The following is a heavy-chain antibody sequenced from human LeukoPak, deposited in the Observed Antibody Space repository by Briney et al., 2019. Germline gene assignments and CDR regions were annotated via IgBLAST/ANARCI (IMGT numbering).Heavy chain of an antibody. CDR1: GFMFNDYA. Sequence: PGRSLRLSCAPSGFMFNDYALHWVRQAPGKGLEWVSSISWNSGNMYYVDSVKGRFTISRDNAKNSLSLQMNSLKPEDTALYYCATDYGDYFFGYWGQGTLVTVSS. V-gene: IGHV3-9*01. CDR2: ISWNSGNM. J-gene: IGHJ4*02. CDR3: ATDYGDYFFGY. D-gene: IGHD4-17*01.